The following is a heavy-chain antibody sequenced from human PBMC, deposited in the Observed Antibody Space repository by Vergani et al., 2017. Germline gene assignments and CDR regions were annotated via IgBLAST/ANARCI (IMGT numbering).Heavy chain of an antibody. CDR3: ARGITMMSDAFDI. CDR1: GCTFSSYA. D-gene: IGHD3-22*01. V-gene: IGHV1-69*04. J-gene: IGHJ3*02. Sequence: QVQLVQSGAEVKKPGSSVKVSCKASGCTFSSYAISWVRQAPGQGLEWMGRIIPILGIANYAQKFQGRVTITADKSTSTAYMELSSLRSEDTAVYYCARGITMMSDAFDIWGQGTMVTVSS. CDR2: IIPILGIA.